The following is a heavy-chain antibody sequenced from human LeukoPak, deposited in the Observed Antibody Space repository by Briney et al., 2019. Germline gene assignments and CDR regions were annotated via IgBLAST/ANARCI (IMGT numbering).Heavy chain of an antibody. CDR3: AKDLTAATTYWDYYYGMDV. V-gene: IGHV3-23*01. CDR1: GFTFSSYA. J-gene: IGHJ6*02. D-gene: IGHD6-13*01. Sequence: GGSLRLSCAASGFTFSSYAMSWVRQAPGKGLEWVSAISGSGGSTYYADSVKGRLTISRDNSKNTLYLQMNSLRAEDTAVYYCAKDLTAATTYWDYYYGMDVWGQGTTVTVSS. CDR2: ISGSGGST.